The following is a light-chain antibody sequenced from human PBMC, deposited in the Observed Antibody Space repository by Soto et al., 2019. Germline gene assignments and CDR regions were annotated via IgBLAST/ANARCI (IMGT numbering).Light chain of an antibody. V-gene: IGKV1-8*01. CDR1: QGISSY. J-gene: IGKJ4*01. Sequence: AIRMTQLPSSLSASPGDRVTITCRAGQGISSYVAWYQQKPGKAPKLLIYAASTLQSGVPSRFSGSGSGTDFTLTISCLQSEDFATYYYQQYYSYPRGFGGGTKVDIK. CDR3: QQYYSYPRG. CDR2: AAS.